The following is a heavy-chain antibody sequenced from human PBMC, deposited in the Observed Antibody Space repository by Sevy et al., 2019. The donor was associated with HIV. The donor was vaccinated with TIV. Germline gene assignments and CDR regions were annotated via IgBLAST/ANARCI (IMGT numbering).Heavy chain of an antibody. CDR3: AGDGRGSGGDY. J-gene: IGHJ4*02. D-gene: IGHD3-16*01. Sequence: SETLSLTCTVSGGSISSGGYYWSWIRQHPGKGLEWIGYIYYSGSTYYNPSLKSRVTISVDTSKTQFSLKLGSVTAADTAVYYCAGDGRGSGGDYWGQGTLVTVSS. V-gene: IGHV4-31*03. CDR1: GGSISSGGYY. CDR2: IYYSGST.